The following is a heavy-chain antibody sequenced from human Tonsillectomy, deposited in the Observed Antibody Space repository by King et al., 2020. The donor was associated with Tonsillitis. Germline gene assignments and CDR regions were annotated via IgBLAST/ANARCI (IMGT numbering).Heavy chain of an antibody. CDR2: MSNSGST. J-gene: IGHJ3*02. Sequence: QLQESGPGLVKPSETLSLTCAVSGGSVSSHYWSWIRQPPGKGLEWIGNMSNSGSTNYNPSLKSRVSISAETSKNQFSLKLSSVTASDTAVYYCARVWDVGALDIWGQGTMVTVSS. CDR3: ARVWDVGALDI. V-gene: IGHV4-4*08. D-gene: IGHD1-26*01. CDR1: GGSVSSHY.